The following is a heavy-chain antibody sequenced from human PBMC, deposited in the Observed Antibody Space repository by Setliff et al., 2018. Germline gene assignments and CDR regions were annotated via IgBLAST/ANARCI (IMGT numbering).Heavy chain of an antibody. CDR2: ISGYNGNT. D-gene: IGHD3-22*01. Sequence: ASVKVSCKTSGFVFITYAITWVRQAPGQGLEWIGWISGYNGNTNYAQNLQDRVTMTTDTSTSTAYMELSSLKSDDTAVYYCASGPPGPWVDSSGYYYDYSYYYYMAVWGKGTTVTVSS. CDR1: GFVFITYA. J-gene: IGHJ6*03. V-gene: IGHV1-18*01. CDR3: ASGPPGPWVDSSGYYYDYSYYYYMAV.